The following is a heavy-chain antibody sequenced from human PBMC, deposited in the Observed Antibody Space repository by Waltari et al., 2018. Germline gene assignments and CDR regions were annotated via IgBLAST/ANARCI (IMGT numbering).Heavy chain of an antibody. CDR2: IYYTGET. CDR3: ARRGAYFFDY. D-gene: IGHD3-16*01. CDR1: CGSIRSGVYY. V-gene: IGHV4-31*03. J-gene: IGHJ4*02. Sequence: QVQMQESGPGLVKPSQTLSLTCTVSCGSIRSGVYYWSWLRQHPGKGLEWIGYIYYTGETYYNPSLTSRVAISIDTSKSQFSLDLGTVTAADTAVYYCARRGAYFFDYWGRGTLVTVSS.